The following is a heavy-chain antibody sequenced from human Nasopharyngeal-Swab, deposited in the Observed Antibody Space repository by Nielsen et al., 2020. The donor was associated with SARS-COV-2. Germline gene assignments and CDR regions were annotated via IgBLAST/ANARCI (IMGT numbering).Heavy chain of an antibody. CDR2: INGDGGSL. V-gene: IGHV3-74*01. Sequence: GSLRLSCAASGFTFSNYLMHWVRQAPGKGLVWVSRINGDGGSLNYADFVKGRFTISTDNAKSTLYLEMNSLRAEDTAVYYCARGRGSSTSMIGYWGQGTLVTVSS. D-gene: IGHD2/OR15-2a*01. J-gene: IGHJ4*02. CDR3: ARGRGSSTSMIGY. CDR1: GFTFSNYL.